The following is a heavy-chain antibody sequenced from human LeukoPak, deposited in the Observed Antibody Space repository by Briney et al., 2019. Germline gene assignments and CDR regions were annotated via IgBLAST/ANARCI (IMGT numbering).Heavy chain of an antibody. CDR3: ARVKQLWATYYYYGMDV. J-gene: IGHJ6*02. V-gene: IGHV3-7*01. CDR1: GFTFSSYW. CDR2: IKQDGSEK. D-gene: IGHD5-18*01. Sequence: GGSLRLSCAASGFTFSSYWMSWVRQAPGKGLEWVANIKQDGSEKYYVDSVKGRFTISRDNAKNSLYLQMNSLRAEDTAVYYCARVKQLWATYYYYGMDVWGQGTTVTVSS.